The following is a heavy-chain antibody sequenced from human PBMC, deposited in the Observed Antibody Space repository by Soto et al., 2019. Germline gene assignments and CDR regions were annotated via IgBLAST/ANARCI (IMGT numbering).Heavy chain of an antibody. CDR1: GGSISSGDYY. CDR3: ARGGRTIFGRYFDY. Sequence: QVQLQESGPGLVKPSQTLSLTCTVSGGSISSGDYYWSWIRQPPGKGLEWIGYIYYSGSTYDNPSLKSRITIAVDTSKNQFSLKLSSVTGADTAVYYCARGGRTIFGRYFDYWGQGTLVTVSS. J-gene: IGHJ4*02. D-gene: IGHD3-3*01. V-gene: IGHV4-30-4*01. CDR2: IYYSGST.